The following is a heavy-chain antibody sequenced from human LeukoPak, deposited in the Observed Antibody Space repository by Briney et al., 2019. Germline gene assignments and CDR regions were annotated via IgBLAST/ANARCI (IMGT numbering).Heavy chain of an antibody. CDR3: AILAAAGRTPDAFDI. CDR1: GYTLTELS. Sequence: ASVKVSCKVSGYTLTELSMHWVRRAPGKGLEWMGGFDPEDGETIYAQKFQGRVTMTEDTSTDTAYMELSSLRSEDTAVYYCAILAAAGRTPDAFDIWGQGTMVTVSS. D-gene: IGHD6-13*01. V-gene: IGHV1-24*01. CDR2: FDPEDGET. J-gene: IGHJ3*02.